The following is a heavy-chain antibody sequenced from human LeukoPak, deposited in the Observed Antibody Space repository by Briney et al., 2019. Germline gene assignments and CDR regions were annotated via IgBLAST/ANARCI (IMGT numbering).Heavy chain of an antibody. CDR2: INHSGST. CDR1: GGSFSGYY. J-gene: IGHJ4*02. Sequence: SGTLSLTCAVYGGSFSGYYWSWIRQPPGKGLEWIGEINHSGSTNYNPSLKSRVTISVDTSKNQFSLKLSSVTAADTAVYYCARGHQGGAAAGRGYYFDYWGQGTLVTVSS. D-gene: IGHD6-13*01. V-gene: IGHV4-34*01. CDR3: ARGHQGGAAAGRGYYFDY.